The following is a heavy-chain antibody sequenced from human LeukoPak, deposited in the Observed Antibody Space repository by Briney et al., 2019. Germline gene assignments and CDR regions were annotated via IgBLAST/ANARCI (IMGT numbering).Heavy chain of an antibody. J-gene: IGHJ6*04. CDR2: ISGSGGST. D-gene: IGHD6-19*01. CDR3: AKVSGGWYNYYGMDV. V-gene: IGHV3-23*01. CDR1: GFTFSSYA. Sequence: GGSLRLSCAASGFTFSSYAMSWARQAPGKGLEWVSAISGSGGSTYYADSVKGRFTISRDNSKNTLYLQMNSLRAEDTAVYYCAKVSGGWYNYYGMDVWGKGTTVTVSS.